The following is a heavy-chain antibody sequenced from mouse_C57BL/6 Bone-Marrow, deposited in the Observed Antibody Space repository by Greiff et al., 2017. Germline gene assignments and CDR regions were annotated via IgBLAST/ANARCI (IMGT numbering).Heavy chain of an antibody. CDR3: ARGDYDYETAMDY. J-gene: IGHJ4*01. CDR2: ISDGGSYT. Sequence: EVQRVESGGGLVKPGGSLKLSCAASGFTFSSYAMSWVRQTPEKRLEWVATISDGGSYTYYPDNVKGRFTISRDNAKNNLYLQMSHLKSEDTAMYYCARGDYDYETAMDYWGQGTSVTVSS. V-gene: IGHV5-4*01. CDR1: GFTFSSYA. D-gene: IGHD2-4*01.